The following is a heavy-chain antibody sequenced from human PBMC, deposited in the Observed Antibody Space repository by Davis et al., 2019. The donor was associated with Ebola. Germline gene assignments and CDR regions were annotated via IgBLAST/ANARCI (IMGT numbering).Heavy chain of an antibody. CDR3: ARDLWELLRASNLPFDY. D-gene: IGHD1-26*01. CDR1: GYTFTNYG. V-gene: IGHV1-18*04. Sequence: ASVKVSCKASGYTFTNYGVSWLRQAPGQGLEWMGWISAYNGNTNYAQKLQGRVTMTTDTSTSTAYMELRSLRSDDTAVYYCARDLWELLRASNLPFDYWGQGTLVTVSS. J-gene: IGHJ4*02. CDR2: ISAYNGNT.